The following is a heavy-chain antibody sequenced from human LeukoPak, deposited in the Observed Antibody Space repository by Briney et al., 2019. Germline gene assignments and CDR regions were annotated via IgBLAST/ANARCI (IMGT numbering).Heavy chain of an antibody. CDR3: ARSPFGIFGVAGAFDY. Sequence: SQTLSLTCTVSGGSISSGTYYWSWIRQPAGKGLEWIGRIYASGSTNYNPSLKSRVTISVDTSKNQFSLKLSSVTAADTAVYYCARSPFGIFGVAGAFDYWGQGTLVTVSS. CDR1: GGSISSGTYY. D-gene: IGHD3-3*01. V-gene: IGHV4-61*02. J-gene: IGHJ4*02. CDR2: IYASGST.